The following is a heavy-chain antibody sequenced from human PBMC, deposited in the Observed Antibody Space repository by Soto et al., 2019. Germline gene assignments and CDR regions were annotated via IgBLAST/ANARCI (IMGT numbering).Heavy chain of an antibody. CDR1: GFTFSSYG. V-gene: IGHV3-30*03. D-gene: IGHD2-2*02. CDR2: ISYDGSNK. Sequence: GGSLRLSCAASGFTFSSYGMHWVRQAPGKGLEWVAVISYDGSNKYYADSVKGRFTISRDNAKNSLYLQMNSLRAEDTAVYYCARDPDIVVVPAAIPGGWFDPWGQGTLVTVSS. CDR3: ARDPDIVVVPAAIPGGWFDP. J-gene: IGHJ5*02.